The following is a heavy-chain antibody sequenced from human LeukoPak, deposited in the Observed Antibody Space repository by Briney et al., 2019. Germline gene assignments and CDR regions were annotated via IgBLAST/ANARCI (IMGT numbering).Heavy chain of an antibody. V-gene: IGHV3-11*06. Sequence: GGSLRLSCAASGFTFSDYYMSWIRQAPGKGLEWVSYISSSSSYTNYADSVKGRFTISRDNAKNSLYLQMNSLRAEDTAVYYCAREGGPYGSGRRWFDPWGQGTLVTVSS. CDR1: GFTFSDYY. D-gene: IGHD3-10*01. CDR2: ISSSSSYT. J-gene: IGHJ5*02. CDR3: AREGGPYGSGRRWFDP.